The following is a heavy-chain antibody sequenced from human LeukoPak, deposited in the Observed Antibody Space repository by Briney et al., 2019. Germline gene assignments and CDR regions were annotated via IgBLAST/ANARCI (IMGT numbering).Heavy chain of an antibody. D-gene: IGHD6-19*01. CDR1: GFTFSSYA. J-gene: IGHJ3*02. CDR3: AKVSSGWYYDAFDI. CDR2: ICVSGGGT. V-gene: IGHV3-23*01. Sequence: SGGSLRLSCAASGFTFSSYAMSWVRQAPGKGLEWVSAICVSGGGTSYADSVKVRFTISRDKSKNTLYLQMNSLRAEDTAVYYCAKVSSGWYYDAFDIWGQGTMVTVSS.